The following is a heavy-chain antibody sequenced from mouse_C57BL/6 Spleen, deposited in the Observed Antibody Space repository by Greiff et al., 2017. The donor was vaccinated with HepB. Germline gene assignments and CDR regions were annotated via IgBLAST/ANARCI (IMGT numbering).Heavy chain of an antibody. J-gene: IGHJ4*01. V-gene: IGHV14-4*01. CDR1: GFNIKDDY. Sequence: VQLQQSGAELVRPGASVKLSCTASGFNIKDDYMHWVKQRPEQGLERIGWIDPENGDTEYASKCQGKATITADTSSNPAYLQLSGRTSEDTAVYYCTPPPTYHYAMDYWGQGTSVTVSS. CDR2: IDPENGDT. CDR3: TPPPTYHYAMDY. D-gene: IGHD5-5*01.